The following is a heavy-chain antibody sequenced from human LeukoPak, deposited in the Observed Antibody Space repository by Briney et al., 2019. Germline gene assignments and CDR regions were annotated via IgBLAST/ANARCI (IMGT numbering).Heavy chain of an antibody. D-gene: IGHD6-19*01. CDR3: AGSSAWYLDWFDP. Sequence: TSETLSLTCTVSGGSISSGDYYWSWIRQPPGKGLEWIGYIYYSGSTYYNPSLKSRVTISADTSKNQFSLNPSSVTAADTAVYYCAGSSAWYLDWFDPWGQGILVTVSS. CDR2: IYYSGST. CDR1: GGSISSGDYY. J-gene: IGHJ5*02. V-gene: IGHV4-30-4*01.